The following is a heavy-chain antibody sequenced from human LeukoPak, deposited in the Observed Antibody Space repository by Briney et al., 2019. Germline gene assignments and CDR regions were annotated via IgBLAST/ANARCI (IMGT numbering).Heavy chain of an antibody. J-gene: IGHJ4*02. Sequence: PSETLCLTCTVSGGSISSYYWSWIRQPPGKGLEWIGYIYYSGSTNYNPSLKSRVTISVDTSKNQFSLKLSSVTAADTAVYYCARALYYYDSHPFDYWGQGTLVTVSS. CDR1: GGSISSYY. CDR3: ARALYYYDSHPFDY. V-gene: IGHV4-59*01. CDR2: IYYSGST. D-gene: IGHD3-22*01.